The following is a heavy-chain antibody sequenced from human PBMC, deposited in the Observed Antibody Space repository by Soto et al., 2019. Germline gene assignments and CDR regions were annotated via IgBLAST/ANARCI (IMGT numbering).Heavy chain of an antibody. D-gene: IGHD4-17*01. CDR2: ISGSGGST. Sequence: GGSLRLSCAASGFTFSSYAMSWVRQAPGKGLEWVSAISGSGGSTYYADSVKGRFTISRDNSKNTLYLQMNSRRAEDTAVYYCAKGPDGDYVEWFDPWGQGTLVTVSS. J-gene: IGHJ5*02. CDR3: AKGPDGDYVEWFDP. CDR1: GFTFSSYA. V-gene: IGHV3-23*01.